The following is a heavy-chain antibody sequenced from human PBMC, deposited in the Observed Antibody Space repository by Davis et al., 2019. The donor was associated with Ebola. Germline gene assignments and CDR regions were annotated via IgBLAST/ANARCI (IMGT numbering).Heavy chain of an antibody. CDR3: AKVQSKRPDY. CDR2: ISGSGGST. V-gene: IGHV3-23*01. J-gene: IGHJ4*02. Sequence: GESLKISCAASGFTFSSYAMSWVRQAPGKGLEWVSAISGSGGSTYYADSVKGRFTISRDNSKNTLYLQMNSLRAEDTAVYYCAKVQSKRPDYWGQGTLVIVSS. D-gene: IGHD4-11*01. CDR1: GFTFSSYA.